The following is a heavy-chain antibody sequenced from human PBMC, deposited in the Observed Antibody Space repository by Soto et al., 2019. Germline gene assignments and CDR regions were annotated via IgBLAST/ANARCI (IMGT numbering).Heavy chain of an antibody. V-gene: IGHV4-39*07. CDR3: ARVGVAAMWAGRGFDP. J-gene: IGHJ5*02. CDR2: INHSGST. Sequence: SETLSLTCTFSGFSISSGDYCLSWIRQPPGKGLEWIGEINHSGSTNYNPSLKSRVTISVDTSKNQFSLKLSSVTAADTAVYYCARVGVAAMWAGRGFDPWGQGTLVTVSS. D-gene: IGHD2-15*01. CDR1: GFSISSGDYC.